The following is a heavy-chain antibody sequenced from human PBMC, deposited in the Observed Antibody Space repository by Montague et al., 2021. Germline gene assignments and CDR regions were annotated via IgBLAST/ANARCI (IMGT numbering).Heavy chain of an antibody. CDR3: ARYLHTSKYSGSHYLSRQYGMDV. V-gene: IGHV4-34*01. D-gene: IGHD1-26*01. CDR1: GGSFSGHY. J-gene: IGHJ6*02. CDR2: INHSGST. Sequence: SQTLSLTCAVYGGSFSGHYWSWIRQPPGKGLEWIGEINHSGSTNYNPSLKSRVTMSVDTSKNQFSLNLSSVTAADTAVNYCARYLHTSKYSGSHYLSRQYGMDVWGQGTTVPVSS.